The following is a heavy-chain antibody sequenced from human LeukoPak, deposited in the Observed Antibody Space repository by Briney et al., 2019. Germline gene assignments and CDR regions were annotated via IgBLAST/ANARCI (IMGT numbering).Heavy chain of an antibody. V-gene: IGHV3-9*01. Sequence: GGSLRLSCAASGFTFDDYAMHWVRQAPGKGLEWVSGISWNSGIIGYADSVKGRFTISRDNAKNSLYLQMNSLRAEDTALYYCAKGSSSGWYDYFDYWGQGTLVTVSS. J-gene: IGHJ4*02. CDR2: ISWNSGII. CDR1: GFTFDDYA. D-gene: IGHD6-19*01. CDR3: AKGSSSGWYDYFDY.